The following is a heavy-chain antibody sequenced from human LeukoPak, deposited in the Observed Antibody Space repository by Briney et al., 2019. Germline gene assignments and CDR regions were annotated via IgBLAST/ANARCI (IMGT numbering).Heavy chain of an antibody. D-gene: IGHD3-10*01. CDR2: IYYSGST. Sequence: TSETLSLTCTVSGGSISSSTYYWGWIRQPPGKGLEWIGSIYYSGSTYYNPSLKSRVTISVDTSKNQFSLKLSSVTAADTAVYYCARCNYGSGSYLFDYWGQGTLVTVSS. J-gene: IGHJ4*02. V-gene: IGHV4-39*01. CDR1: GGSISSSTYY. CDR3: ARCNYGSGSYLFDY.